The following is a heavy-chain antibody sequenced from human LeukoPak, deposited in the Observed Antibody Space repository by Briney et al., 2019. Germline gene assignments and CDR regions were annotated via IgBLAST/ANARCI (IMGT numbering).Heavy chain of an antibody. Sequence: ASVKVSCKASGYTFTGYYMHWVRQAPGQGLEWMGWINPNSGGTNYAQKFQGRVTMTRDTSISTAYMELSRLRSDDTAVYYCARDLVVGSYPDYWGQGTLVTVSS. CDR2: INPNSGGT. J-gene: IGHJ4*02. D-gene: IGHD1-26*01. CDR3: ARDLVVGSYPDY. V-gene: IGHV1-2*02. CDR1: GYTFTGYY.